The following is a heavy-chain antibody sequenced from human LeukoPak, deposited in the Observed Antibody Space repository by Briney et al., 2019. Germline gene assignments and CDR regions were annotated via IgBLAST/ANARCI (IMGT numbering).Heavy chain of an antibody. V-gene: IGHV4-34*01. Sequence: NPSETLSLTCAVYGGSFSGYYWSWIRQPPGKGLEWIGEINHVGSTNYNPSLKSRVTISVDTSKNQFSLKLSSVTAADTAVYYCARPVNDILTGSQNWFDPWGHGTLVTVSS. CDR3: ARPVNDILTGSQNWFDP. D-gene: IGHD3-9*01. CDR2: INHVGST. J-gene: IGHJ5*02. CDR1: GGSFSGYY.